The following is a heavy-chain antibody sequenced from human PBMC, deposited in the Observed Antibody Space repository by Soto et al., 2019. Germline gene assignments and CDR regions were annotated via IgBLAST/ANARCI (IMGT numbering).Heavy chain of an antibody. CDR2: IIPIFGTA. V-gene: IGHV1-69*01. Sequence: ASVKVSCKASGGTFSSYAISWVRQAPGQGLEWMGGIIPIFGTANYAQKFQGRVTITADESTSTAYMELSSLRSEDTAVYYCARARTTYYDSSGYYHFDYWGQGTLVTVSS. D-gene: IGHD3-22*01. CDR3: ARARTTYYDSSGYYHFDY. CDR1: GGTFSSYA. J-gene: IGHJ4*02.